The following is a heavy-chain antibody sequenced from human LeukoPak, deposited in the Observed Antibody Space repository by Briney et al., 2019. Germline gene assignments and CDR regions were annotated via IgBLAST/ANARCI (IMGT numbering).Heavy chain of an antibody. J-gene: IGHJ1*01. CDR3: AKDSDFWSGYYQH. CDR1: GSTFSSYG. V-gene: IGHV3-33*06. D-gene: IGHD3-3*01. Sequence: PGRSLRLSCAASGSTFSSYGMHWVRQAPGKGLEWVAVIWYDGSNKYYADSVKGRFTISRDNSKNTLYLQMNSLRAEDTAVYYCAKDSDFWSGYYQHWGQGTLVTVSS. CDR2: IWYDGSNK.